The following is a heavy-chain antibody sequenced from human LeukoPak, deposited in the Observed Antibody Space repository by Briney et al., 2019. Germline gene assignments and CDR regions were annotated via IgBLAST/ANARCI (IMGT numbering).Heavy chain of an antibody. Sequence: TLSLTCTVSGGSIRSGDYYWSWIRQPTGKGLEWIGYIYYSGSTYYNPSLKSRVTISVDTSKNQFSLKLSSVTAADTAVYYCARDQLGIVDYWGQGTLVTVSS. CDR2: IYYSGST. V-gene: IGHV4-30-4*08. J-gene: IGHJ4*02. D-gene: IGHD7-27*01. CDR1: GGSIRSGDYY. CDR3: ARDQLGIVDY.